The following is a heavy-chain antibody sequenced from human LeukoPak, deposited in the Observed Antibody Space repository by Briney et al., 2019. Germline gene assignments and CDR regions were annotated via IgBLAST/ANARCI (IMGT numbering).Heavy chain of an antibody. D-gene: IGHD6-19*01. Sequence: PSETLSLTCAVSGYSFSSGYYWGWIRPPPGKGLEWIGSIYHSGSTYYNPSLKSRVTISVDTSKNQFSLKLSSVIAADTAVYHCAIGPGYGSGWYLYWGQGTLVTVSS. CDR2: IYHSGST. CDR1: GYSFSSGYY. CDR3: AIGPGYGSGWYLY. V-gene: IGHV4-38-2*01. J-gene: IGHJ4*02.